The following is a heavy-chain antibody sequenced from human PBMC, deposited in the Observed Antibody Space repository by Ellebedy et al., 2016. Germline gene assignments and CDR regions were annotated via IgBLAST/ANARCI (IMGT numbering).Heavy chain of an antibody. D-gene: IGHD4-17*01. CDR2: ISYDGSSK. J-gene: IGHJ6*03. CDR1: GFTFRNSA. V-gene: IGHV3-30*04. Sequence: GESLKISCAASGFTFRNSAVYWVRQAPGKGLEWVAVISYDGSSKFYADSVKGRFTVSRDNFENTLYLQMSSRRGDDTAVYYCARGAGTVEGYMDVWGKGTSVTVSS. CDR3: ARGAGTVEGYMDV.